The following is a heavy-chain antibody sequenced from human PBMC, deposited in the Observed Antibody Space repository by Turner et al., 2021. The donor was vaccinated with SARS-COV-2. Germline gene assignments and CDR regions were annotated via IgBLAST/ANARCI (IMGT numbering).Heavy chain of an antibody. J-gene: IGHJ6*02. Sequence: QLPLQESGPGLVKPSETLSLPCTVPGGSFRSSMYHWGWIRQPPGKGREWIGNINYNRITYYNPSLKSGVTISEDTSKNQFSLKLSSVTAEDTAVYYCARRMDTAMDYYGMDVWGQGTTVTVSS. CDR3: ARRMDTAMDYYGMDV. CDR1: GGSFRSSMYH. CDR2: INYNRIT. V-gene: IGHV4-39*01. D-gene: IGHD5-18*01.